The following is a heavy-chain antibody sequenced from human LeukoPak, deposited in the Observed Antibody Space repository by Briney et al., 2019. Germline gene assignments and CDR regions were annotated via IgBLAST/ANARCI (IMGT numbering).Heavy chain of an antibody. CDR3: ARDDTGTIDY. V-gene: IGHV4-38-2*02. J-gene: IGHJ4*02. CDR2: IYTSGST. D-gene: IGHD1-7*01. Sequence: SETLSLTCAVSGYSISSGYYWGWIRQPPGKGLEWIGRIYTSGSTNYNPSLKSRVTMSVDTSKNQFSLKLSSVTAADTAVYYCARDDTGTIDYWGQGTLVTVSS. CDR1: GYSISSGYY.